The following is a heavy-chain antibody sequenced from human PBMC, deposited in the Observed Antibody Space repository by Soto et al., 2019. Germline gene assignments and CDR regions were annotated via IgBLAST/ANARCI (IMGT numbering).Heavy chain of an antibody. J-gene: IGHJ4*02. CDR3: ARGEQMANLFDY. CDR1: GGAISSGDYY. V-gene: IGHV4-30-4*01. Sequence: SETLSLTCTVSGGAISSGDYYWSWILQPPGKGLEWIGYIYYSGSPYYNPYLNSRVTISVATSKNRFSLKLSSVTAADTAVYYCARGEQMANLFDYWGQGTLVTVSS. CDR2: IYYSGSP. D-gene: IGHD6-13*01.